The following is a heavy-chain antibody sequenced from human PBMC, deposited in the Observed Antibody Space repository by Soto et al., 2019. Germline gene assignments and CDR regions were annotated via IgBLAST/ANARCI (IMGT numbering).Heavy chain of an antibody. CDR1: EFIFSDYY. CDR2: ISNSGRIT. V-gene: IGHV3-11*01. J-gene: IGHJ4*02. Sequence: QVHLEESGGGLVKPGGPLSLSCTASEFIFSDYYMSWIRQAPGKGLEWVSDISNSGRITHHADSVEGRFTISRDNAKDSLYLQMNSLRPEDSAIYYCARDHGGGGLTLEYWGQGTLVTVSS. D-gene: IGHD3-16*01. CDR3: ARDHGGGGLTLEY.